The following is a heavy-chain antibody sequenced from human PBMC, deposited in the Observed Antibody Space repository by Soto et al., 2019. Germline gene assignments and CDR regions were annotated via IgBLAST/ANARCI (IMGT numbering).Heavy chain of an antibody. V-gene: IGHV1-69*12. Sequence: QVQLVQSGAAVKKPGSSVKVSCKASGGTFSSYAISWVRQAPGQGLEWMGGIIPIFGTANYAQKFQGRVTITADESTSPAYMELSSLRSEDTAVYYCARDGDYGDYFDYWGQGTLVTVSS. J-gene: IGHJ4*02. CDR2: IIPIFGTA. D-gene: IGHD4-17*01. CDR1: GGTFSSYA. CDR3: ARDGDYGDYFDY.